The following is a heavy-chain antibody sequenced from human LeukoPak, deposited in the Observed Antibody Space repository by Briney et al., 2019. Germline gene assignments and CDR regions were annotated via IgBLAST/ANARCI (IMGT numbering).Heavy chain of an antibody. V-gene: IGHV4-4*07. J-gene: IGHJ4*02. CDR1: VGSISSYY. D-gene: IGHD3-10*01. CDR3: ARDAITRGIIDY. Sequence: TSETLSLTCTVSVGSISSYYGRWLRQPAGKGLEWVGRIYTSGSTNYNPSLKSRVTISQAKSKNQFSLKLSSVTAADTAVYYWARDAITRGIIDYWGQGTLVTVSS. CDR2: IYTSGST.